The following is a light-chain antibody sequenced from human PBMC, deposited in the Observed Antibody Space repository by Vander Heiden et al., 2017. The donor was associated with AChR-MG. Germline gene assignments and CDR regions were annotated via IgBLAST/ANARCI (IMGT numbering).Light chain of an antibody. CDR3: QQRSNWPPLT. V-gene: IGKV3-11*01. J-gene: IGKJ4*01. CDR1: QSIDNQ. Sequence: EVVLTQSPATLSLSSGERATLSCRASQSIDNQLAWYQQKPGQAPRLLIYDASNRATGIPARFSGTGSGTDFTLTISSLDPEDSAVYFCQQRSNWPPLTFGGGTKVEIK. CDR2: DAS.